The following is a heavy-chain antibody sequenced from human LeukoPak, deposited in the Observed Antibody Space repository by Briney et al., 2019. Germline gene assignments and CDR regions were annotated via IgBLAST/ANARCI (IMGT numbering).Heavy chain of an antibody. J-gene: IGHJ6*02. Sequence: GGSLRLSCAASGFTFSSYGMHWVRQAPGKGLEWVAFIRYDGSNKYYADSVKGRFTISRDNSKNTLYLQMNSLRAEDTAVYYCARDQAYCSGGSCYYYGMDVWGQGTTVTVSS. V-gene: IGHV3-30*02. CDR2: IRYDGSNK. D-gene: IGHD2-15*01. CDR1: GFTFSSYG. CDR3: ARDQAYCSGGSCYYYGMDV.